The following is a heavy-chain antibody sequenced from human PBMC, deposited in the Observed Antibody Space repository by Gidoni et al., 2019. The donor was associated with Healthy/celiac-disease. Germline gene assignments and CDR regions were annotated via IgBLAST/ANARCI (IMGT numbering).Heavy chain of an antibody. D-gene: IGHD3-3*01. V-gene: IGHV3-30*04. CDR3: ARDNVRGDFWTGAFDI. CDR2: ISYDGSNK. CDR1: GFTFSSSA. Sequence: QVQLVESGGGVVQPGRSLRLSCAASGFTFSSSAMHWVRQAPGKGLEWVAVISYDGSNKYYADSVKGRFTISRDNSKNTLYLQMNSLRAEDTAVYYCARDNVRGDFWTGAFDIWGQGTMVTVSS. J-gene: IGHJ3*02.